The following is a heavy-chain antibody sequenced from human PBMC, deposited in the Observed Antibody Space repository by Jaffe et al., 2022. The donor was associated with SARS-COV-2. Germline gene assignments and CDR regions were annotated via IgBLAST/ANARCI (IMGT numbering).Heavy chain of an antibody. Sequence: QVQLVESGGGVVQPGRSLRLSCAASGFSFSSYGMHWVRQAPGKGLEWVATISYDGSNKKYADSVKGRFTISRDNSKNTLHLQMNSLRAEDTAVYYCAKKEVDTAMVTDYYSMDVWGQGTTVTVSS. D-gene: IGHD5-18*01. CDR2: ISYDGSNK. CDR3: AKKEVDTAMVTDYYSMDV. J-gene: IGHJ6*02. V-gene: IGHV3-30*18. CDR1: GFSFSSYG.